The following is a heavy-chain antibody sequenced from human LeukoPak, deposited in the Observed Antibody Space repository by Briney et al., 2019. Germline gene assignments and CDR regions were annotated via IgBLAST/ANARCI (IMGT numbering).Heavy chain of an antibody. CDR3: ARDSIAVAGTSHYFDY. J-gene: IGHJ4*02. Sequence: GALRLSCVVSGFSFNNYTMNWVRQAPGKGLEWISSISSHGTYMFYADSVKGRFTISRDNAKNSLYLQMNSLRAEDTAVYYCARDSIAVAGTSHYFDYWGQGTLVTVSS. CDR1: GFSFNNYT. D-gene: IGHD6-19*01. CDR2: ISSHGTYM. V-gene: IGHV3-21*01.